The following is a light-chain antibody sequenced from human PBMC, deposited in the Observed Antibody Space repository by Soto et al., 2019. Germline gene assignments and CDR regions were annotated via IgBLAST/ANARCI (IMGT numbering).Light chain of an antibody. Sequence: EIVLTQSPGTLSLSPGERATLSCRASQSVRSSYLAWYQQKLGQAPRLLIYGVSNRATGIPDRFSGSGSGTDFTLTISRLESEDFAVYYCQQYGTSPRTFGQVKKVSIK. CDR1: QSVRSSY. CDR3: QQYGTSPRT. J-gene: IGKJ1*01. CDR2: GVS. V-gene: IGKV3-20*01.